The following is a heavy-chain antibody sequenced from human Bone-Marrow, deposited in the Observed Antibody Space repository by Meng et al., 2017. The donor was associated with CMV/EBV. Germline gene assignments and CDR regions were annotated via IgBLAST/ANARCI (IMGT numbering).Heavy chain of an antibody. Sequence: ASVKVSCKASGYTFTSYDINWVRQATGQGLEWMGWMNPNSGNTGYAQKFQGRVTMTRNTSISTAYMELSSLRSENTALYYCSRDLGTSYSSPPGGVGYWGQGTLVTVSS. CDR1: GYTFTSYD. D-gene: IGHD6-13*01. CDR3: SRDLGTSYSSPPGGVGY. J-gene: IGHJ4*02. CDR2: MNPNSGNT. V-gene: IGHV1-8*01.